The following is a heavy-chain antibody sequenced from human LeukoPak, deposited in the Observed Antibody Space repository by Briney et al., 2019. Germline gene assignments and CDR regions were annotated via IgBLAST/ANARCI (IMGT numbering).Heavy chain of an antibody. CDR1: GGSISSYY. D-gene: IGHD2-15*01. J-gene: IGHJ4*02. CDR2: INHSGST. CDR3: AGYCSGGSCYRHFDY. V-gene: IGHV4-34*01. Sequence: SETLSLTCTVSGGSISSYYWSWIRQPPGKGLEWIGEINHSGSTNYNPSLKSRVTISVDTSKNQFSLKLSSVTAADTAVYYCAGYCSGGSCYRHFDYWGQGTLVTVSS.